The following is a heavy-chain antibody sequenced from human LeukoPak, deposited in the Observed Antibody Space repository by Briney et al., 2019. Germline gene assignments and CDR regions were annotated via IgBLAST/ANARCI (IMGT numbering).Heavy chain of an antibody. J-gene: IGHJ5*02. CDR1: GGSFSGYY. V-gene: IGHV4-34*01. CDR2: INHSVST. Sequence: SETLSLTCAVYGGSFSGYYWSWLRQPPGKGLEWIVEINHSVSTNYNPSLKSRVTISVDTSKNQFSLKLSSVTAADTAVYYCARVRPTGRGVFDPWGQGTLVTVSS. CDR3: ARVRPTGRGVFDP. D-gene: IGHD3-16*01.